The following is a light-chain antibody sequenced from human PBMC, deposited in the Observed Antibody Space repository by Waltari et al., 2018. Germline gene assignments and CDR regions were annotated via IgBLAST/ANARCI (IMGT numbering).Light chain of an antibody. CDR1: SSNIGSNY. J-gene: IGLJ3*02. Sequence: QSVLTQPPSASGTPGPRVPISCSGLSSNIGSNYVYWYQQLPGTAPKLRIYRNNQRPSGVPDRFSGSKSGTSASLAISGLRSEDEADYYCATWDDSLSGWVFGGGTKLTVL. V-gene: IGLV1-47*01. CDR3: ATWDDSLSGWV. CDR2: RNN.